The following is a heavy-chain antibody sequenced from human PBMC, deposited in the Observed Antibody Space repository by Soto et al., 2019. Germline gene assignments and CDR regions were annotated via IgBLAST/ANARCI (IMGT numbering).Heavy chain of an antibody. D-gene: IGHD1-26*01. V-gene: IGHV4-31*03. CDR3: ASGQVGATTWFDP. Sequence: ASETLSLTCTVSGASISSGGYYWSWIRQDPGKSLEWLGYIYDNGTTHYNPSLKSRVSISRDKSKNQFSLKMTSLTAADTAVYYCASGQVGATTWFDPWGQGTKVTVSS. J-gene: IGHJ5*02. CDR1: GASISSGGYY. CDR2: IYDNGTT.